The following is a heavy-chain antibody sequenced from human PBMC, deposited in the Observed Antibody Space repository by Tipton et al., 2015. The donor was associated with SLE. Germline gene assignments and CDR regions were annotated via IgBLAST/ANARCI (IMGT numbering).Heavy chain of an antibody. V-gene: IGHV4-59*01. Sequence: TLSLTCTVSDGSISRYYWSWIRQPPGKGLEWIGYIYDSGSTNYNPSLKSRVTISIDTSENQFSLKMRSVTAADTAVYYCARVIRGYTYGPWDYWGQGTLVTVSS. D-gene: IGHD5-18*01. CDR2: IYDSGST. CDR3: ARVIRGYTYGPWDY. J-gene: IGHJ4*02. CDR1: DGSISRYY.